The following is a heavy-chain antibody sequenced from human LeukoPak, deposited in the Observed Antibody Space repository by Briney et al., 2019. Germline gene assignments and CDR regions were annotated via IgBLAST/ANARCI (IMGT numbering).Heavy chain of an antibody. J-gene: IGHJ4*02. D-gene: IGHD3-22*01. CDR3: ARRAFDSSTYYYGSYFDH. CDR1: GYSFTSYW. V-gene: IGHV5-51*01. CDR2: IYPADSDT. Sequence: GESLKISGKGSGYSFTSYWIAGVRQMPGKGLELMWIIYPADSDTRYSLAFQGQVTISDDKSITTAYLQLNSLKATDTAMYYCARRAFDSSTYYYGSYFDHWGQGTLVTVSS.